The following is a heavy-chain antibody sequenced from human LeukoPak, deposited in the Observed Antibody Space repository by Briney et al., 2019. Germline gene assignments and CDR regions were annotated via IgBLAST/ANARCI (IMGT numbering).Heavy chain of an antibody. D-gene: IGHD6-13*01. CDR3: SSAAADTVDY. J-gene: IGHJ4*02. Sequence: KSSETLSLTCTVSGGSISSSSYYWGWIRQPPGKGLEWIGSIYYSGSTYCNPSLKSRVTISVDTSKNQFSLKLSSVTAADTAVYYCSSAAADTVDYWGQGTLVTVSS. V-gene: IGHV4-39*01. CDR1: GGSISSSSYY. CDR2: IYYSGST.